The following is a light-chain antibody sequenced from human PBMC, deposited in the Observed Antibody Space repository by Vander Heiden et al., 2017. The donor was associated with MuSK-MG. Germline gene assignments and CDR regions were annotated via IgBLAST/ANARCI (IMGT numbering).Light chain of an antibody. CDR3: QQLNSYPFT. CDR1: QGISSY. J-gene: IGKJ3*01. CDR2: AAS. Sequence: DIQLTQSPSFLSSSVGYRVTITCRASQGISSYLAWYQQKPGKAPKLLIYAASTLQGGVPSRLSGRGSGTEFALTISSLQPEDFATYYCQQLNSYPFTFGPGTKVDIK. V-gene: IGKV1-9*01.